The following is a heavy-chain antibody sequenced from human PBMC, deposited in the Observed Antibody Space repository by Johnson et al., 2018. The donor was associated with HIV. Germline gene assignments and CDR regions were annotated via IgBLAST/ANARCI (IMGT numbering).Heavy chain of an antibody. CDR2: IKQDGSEK. CDR1: GFTFSSFW. V-gene: IGHV3-7*03. Sequence: VQLVESGGGVVQPGRSLRLSCAASGFTFSSFWMTWVRQAPGKGLEWVANIKQDGSEKYYVDSVKGRFSISRDTAKTSLFLQMNSLRAEDTAVYYCAKDLFYGSGSWGAFDIWGQGTMVIVSS. J-gene: IGHJ3*02. D-gene: IGHD3-10*01. CDR3: AKDLFYGSGSWGAFDI.